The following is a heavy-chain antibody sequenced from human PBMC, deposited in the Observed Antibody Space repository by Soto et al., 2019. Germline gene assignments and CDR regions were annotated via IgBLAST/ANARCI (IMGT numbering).Heavy chain of an antibody. CDR2: IFPDDSDS. J-gene: IGHJ6*02. Sequence: PGESLKISCKAFGYTFTNHWIGWVRQMPGKGLEWMGIIFPDDSDSKYSPSFQGQVTFSVDKSISTAYLQWGSLKASDTAMYYCAGGGVRGVITRTRDYYGMDVWGQGTTVTVS. CDR3: AGGGVRGVITRTRDYYGMDV. V-gene: IGHV5-51*01. D-gene: IGHD3-10*01. CDR1: GYTFTNHW.